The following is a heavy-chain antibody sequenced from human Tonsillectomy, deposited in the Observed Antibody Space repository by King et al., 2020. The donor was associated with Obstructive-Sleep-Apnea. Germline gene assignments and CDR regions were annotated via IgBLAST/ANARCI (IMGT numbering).Heavy chain of an antibody. V-gene: IGHV1-2*04. CDR2: INPNSGGT. CDR1: GYTFTGYY. D-gene: IGHD3-10*01. CDR3: ARDLITMGSGFDP. Sequence: VQLVESGAEVKKPGASVKVSYKASGYTFTGYYMHWVRQAPGQGLEWMGWINPNSGGTNYAQKFQGWVTMTRDTSISTAYMELSRLRSDDTAVYYCARDLITMGSGFDPWGQGTLVTVSS. J-gene: IGHJ5*02.